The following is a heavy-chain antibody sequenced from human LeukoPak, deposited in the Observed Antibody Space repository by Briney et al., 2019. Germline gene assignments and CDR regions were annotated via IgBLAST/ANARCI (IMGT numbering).Heavy chain of an antibody. V-gene: IGHV3-48*01. Sequence: GGSLRLSCAGSGFTFSGYWMTWVRQAPGKGLEWVSYISSSSGTIYYADSVKGRFTISRDKAKNSLYLQMNSLGAEDTAVYYCARGIQYNWFDYWGQGTLVTVSS. CDR1: GFTFSGYW. CDR2: ISSSSGTI. J-gene: IGHJ5*01. CDR3: ARGIQYNWFDY. D-gene: IGHD5-18*01.